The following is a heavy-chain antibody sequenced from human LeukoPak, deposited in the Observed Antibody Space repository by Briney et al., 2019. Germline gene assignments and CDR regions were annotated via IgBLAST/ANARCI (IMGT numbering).Heavy chain of an antibody. CDR2: ISYDGNKE. V-gene: IGHV3-30-3*01. J-gene: IGHJ3*02. CDR3: ARVRRLLGDAFDI. CDR1: GFTLSDYA. Sequence: GGSLRLSCVASGFTLSDYAMHWVRQAPGRGLQWVAVISYDGNKEYYADSVKGRFTISRDTSKNTLYLQMNSLRVEDTAVYYCARVRRLLGDAFDIWGQGTMVTVSS. D-gene: IGHD7-27*01.